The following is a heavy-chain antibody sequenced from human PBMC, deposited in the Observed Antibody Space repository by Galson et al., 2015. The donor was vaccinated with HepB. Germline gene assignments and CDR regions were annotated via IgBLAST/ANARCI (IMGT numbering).Heavy chain of an antibody. CDR1: GGSISSGGYY. CDR2: IYYSGST. V-gene: IGHV4-31*03. J-gene: IGHJ5*02. CDR3: AASPAPDIVVVPAELPFDP. D-gene: IGHD2-2*01. Sequence: LSLTCTVSGGSISSGGYYWSWIRQHPGKGLEWVGYIYYSGSTYYNPSLKSRVTISVDTSKNQFSLKLSSVTAADPAVYYCAASPAPDIVVVPAELPFDPWGQGTLVTVSS.